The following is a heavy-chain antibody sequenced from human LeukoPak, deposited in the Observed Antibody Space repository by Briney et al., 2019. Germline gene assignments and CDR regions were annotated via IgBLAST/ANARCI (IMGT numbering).Heavy chain of an antibody. D-gene: IGHD3-3*01. CDR3: ARVPREVFGVVISDYFDY. J-gene: IGHJ4*02. CDR2: INPSGGST. CDR1: GYTFTSYY. V-gene: IGHV1-46*01. Sequence: GASMKVSCKASGYTFTSYYMHWVRQAPGQGLEWMGIINPSGGSTSYAQKFQGRVTMTRDTSTSTVYMELSSLRSEDTAVYYCARVPREVFGVVISDYFDYWGQGTLVTVSS.